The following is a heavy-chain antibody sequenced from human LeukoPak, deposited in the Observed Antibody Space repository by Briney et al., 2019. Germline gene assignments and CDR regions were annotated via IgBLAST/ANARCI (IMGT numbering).Heavy chain of an antibody. CDR2: ISGSGGST. CDR3: AKDPFFGDYYYSYMDV. CDR1: GFTFSSYA. J-gene: IGHJ6*03. Sequence: GGSLRLSCAASGFTFSSYAMGWVRQAPGKGLEWVSAISGSGGSTYYADSVQGRFTISRDNSTNTLSLQMNSLRAEDTAVYYCAKDPFFGDYYYSYMDVWGKGTTVTVSS. D-gene: IGHD3-10*01. V-gene: IGHV3-23*01.